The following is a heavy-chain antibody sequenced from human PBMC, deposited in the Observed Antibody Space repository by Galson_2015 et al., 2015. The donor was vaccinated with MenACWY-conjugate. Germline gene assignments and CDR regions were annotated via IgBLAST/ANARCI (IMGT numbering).Heavy chain of an antibody. CDR1: GFSISRYG. Sequence: SLRLSCAASGFSISRYGMHWVRQAPGKGLEWVAIIRHDGSDEYYVDSVKGRFTISRDNSKNTLYLQMNSLRAEDTAVYYCARDALVVAPAASFRWFDPWGQGTLVTVSS. D-gene: IGHD2-2*01. CDR3: ARDALVVAPAASFRWFDP. CDR2: IRHDGSDE. J-gene: IGHJ5*02. V-gene: IGHV3-33*01.